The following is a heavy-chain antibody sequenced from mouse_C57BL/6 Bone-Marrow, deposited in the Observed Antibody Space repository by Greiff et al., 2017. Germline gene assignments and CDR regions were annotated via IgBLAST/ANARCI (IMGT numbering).Heavy chain of an antibody. V-gene: IGHV10-1*01. Sequence: EVKLVESGGGLVQPKGSLKLSCAASGFSFNTYAMNWVRQAPGKGLEWVARIRSKSNNYATYYADSVKDRFTISRDDSESMLYLQMNNLKTEDTAMYYCVRDDYDRNYYAMDYWGQGTSVTVSS. J-gene: IGHJ4*01. CDR3: VRDDYDRNYYAMDY. CDR2: IRSKSNNYAT. D-gene: IGHD2-4*01. CDR1: GFSFNTYA.